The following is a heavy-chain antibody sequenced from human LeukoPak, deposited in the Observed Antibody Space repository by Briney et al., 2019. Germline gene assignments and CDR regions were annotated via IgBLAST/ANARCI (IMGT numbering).Heavy chain of an antibody. CDR2: INPYSGAT. D-gene: IGHD4-17*01. Sequence: ASVTVSCKASGYTFTDYFILWVRQSPGQGLEWMGWINPYSGATNYAQTFQGRVTMTRDTSISTAYMDLTRVISNDTAVYYCARARTTVTTRDFDPWGQGTLVTVSS. J-gene: IGHJ5*02. CDR3: ARARTTVTTRDFDP. CDR1: GYTFTDYF. V-gene: IGHV1-2*02.